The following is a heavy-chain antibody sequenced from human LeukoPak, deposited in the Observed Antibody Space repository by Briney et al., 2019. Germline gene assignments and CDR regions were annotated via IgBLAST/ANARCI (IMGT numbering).Heavy chain of an antibody. CDR1: GVSISSSNW. D-gene: IGHD2-2*02. CDR2: IYHSGST. J-gene: IGHJ6*02. Sequence: SETLSLTCAVSGVSISSSNWWSWVRQPPGKGLEWIGEIYHSGSTNYNPSLKSRVTISVDKSKNQFSLKLSSVTAADTAVYYCASRYCSSTSCYTGHGYYYYGMDVWGQGTTVTVSS. V-gene: IGHV4-4*02. CDR3: ASRYCSSTSCYTGHGYYYYGMDV.